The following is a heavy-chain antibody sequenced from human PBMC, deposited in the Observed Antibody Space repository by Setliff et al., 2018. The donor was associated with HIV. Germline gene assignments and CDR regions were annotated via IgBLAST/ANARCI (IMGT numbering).Heavy chain of an antibody. CDR3: ATVFYYNSESYSLDY. D-gene: IGHD3-10*01. CDR2: IIPLFGTA. V-gene: IGHV1-69*13. Sequence: SVKVSCKASGGTFNNYAISWVRQAPGQGLEWVGGIIPLFGTANYAQKFQGRVTITADESTNTAHMELNSLRSIDTAMYYCATVFYYNSESYSLDYWGQGMLVTVSS. J-gene: IGHJ4*02. CDR1: GGTFNNYA.